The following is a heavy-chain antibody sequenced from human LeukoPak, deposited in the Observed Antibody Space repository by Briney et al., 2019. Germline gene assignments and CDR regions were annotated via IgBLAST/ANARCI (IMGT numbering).Heavy chain of an antibody. Sequence: SETLSLTCTVSGGSISSSSYYWGWIRQPPGKGLEWIGSIYYSGSTYYNPSLKSRVTISVDTSKNQFSLKLSSVTAADTAVYYCARVGPYSSGWYEDYWGQGTLVTVSS. CDR2: IYYSGST. CDR3: ARVGPYSSGWYEDY. V-gene: IGHV4-39*07. J-gene: IGHJ4*02. D-gene: IGHD6-19*01. CDR1: GGSISSSSYY.